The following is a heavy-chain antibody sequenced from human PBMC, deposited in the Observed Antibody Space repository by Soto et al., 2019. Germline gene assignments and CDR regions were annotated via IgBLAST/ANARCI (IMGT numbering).Heavy chain of an antibody. D-gene: IGHD7-27*01. J-gene: IGHJ3*02. CDR2: INHDGSET. Sequence: EVQLVESGGDLVQPGGSLRLSCAASGFIFTNYWMTWVRQAPGKGLEWVANINHDGSETYYLDSVKGRFAISRDNAKNSLFLQMNSRRDEDTAIYYCARSLLGPMAFDMWGHGTLVAVSS. V-gene: IGHV3-7*03. CDR1: GFIFTNYW. CDR3: ARSLLGPMAFDM.